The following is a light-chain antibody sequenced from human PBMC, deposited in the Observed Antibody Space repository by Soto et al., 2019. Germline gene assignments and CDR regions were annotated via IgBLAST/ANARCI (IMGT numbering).Light chain of an antibody. Sequence: DIQMTQSPSSVSASVGDRVTITCRASQDISTWLAWYQQNPGKAPKLLVYAASSLQGGVPSRFSGSGSGTDFTLTISSLQPEDFATYYCQQADSFPFTFGPGTKVDI. CDR1: QDISTW. CDR3: QQADSFPFT. CDR2: AAS. V-gene: IGKV1-12*01. J-gene: IGKJ3*01.